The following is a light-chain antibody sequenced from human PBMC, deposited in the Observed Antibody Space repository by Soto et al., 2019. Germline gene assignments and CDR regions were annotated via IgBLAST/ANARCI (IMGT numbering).Light chain of an antibody. Sequence: EIALTQSPATLSLSPGESATLACRASQSGSSYLAWYQQKPGQAPRLLIYDATNMATGIPARFSGSGSETDFTLPISSLEPEDFAVYYCQQRTNWPSLTFGGGTKVEIK. CDR1: QSGSSY. CDR3: QQRTNWPSLT. CDR2: DAT. V-gene: IGKV3-11*01. J-gene: IGKJ4*01.